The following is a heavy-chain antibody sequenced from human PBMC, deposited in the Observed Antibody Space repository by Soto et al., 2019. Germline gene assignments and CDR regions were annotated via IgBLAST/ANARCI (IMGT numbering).Heavy chain of an antibody. V-gene: IGHV1-18*01. CDR3: ARSEGITIFGVVIGRDTWFDP. D-gene: IGHD3-3*01. J-gene: IGHJ5*02. CDR1: GYTFTSYG. CDR2: ISAYNGNT. Sequence: ASVKVSCKASGYTFTSYGISWVRQAPGQGLEWMGWISAYNGNTNYAQKLQGRVTMTTDTSTSTAYMELRSLRSDDTAVYYCARSEGITIFGVVIGRDTWFDPWGQGTLVTVSS.